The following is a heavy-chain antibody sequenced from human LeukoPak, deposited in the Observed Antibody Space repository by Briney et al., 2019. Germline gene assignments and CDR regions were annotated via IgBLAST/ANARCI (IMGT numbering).Heavy chain of an antibody. D-gene: IGHD4-17*01. V-gene: IGHV4-59*01. CDR3: ASSTTVTTFGWDY. CDR2: IYYSGST. CDR1: GGSISSYY. Sequence: PSETLSLTCTVSGGSISSYYWSWIRQPPGKGLEWIGYIYYSGSTNYNPSLKSRVTISVDTSKNQFSLKLSSVTAADTAVYYCASSTTVTTFGWDYWGQGTLVTVSS. J-gene: IGHJ4*02.